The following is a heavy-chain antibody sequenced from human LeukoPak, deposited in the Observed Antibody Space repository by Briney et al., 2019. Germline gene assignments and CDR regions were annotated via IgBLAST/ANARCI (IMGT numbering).Heavy chain of an antibody. CDR3: AGDPIAAAGTRGWFDP. J-gene: IGHJ5*02. CDR1: GGSISSYY. V-gene: IGHV4-59*01. CDR2: IYYSGST. D-gene: IGHD6-13*01. Sequence: PSETLSLTCTDSGGSISSYYWSWIRQPPGKGLEWIGYIYYSGSTNYNPSLKSRVTISVDMSKNQFSLKLSSVTAADTAVYYCAGDPIAAAGTRGWFDPWGQGTLVTVSS.